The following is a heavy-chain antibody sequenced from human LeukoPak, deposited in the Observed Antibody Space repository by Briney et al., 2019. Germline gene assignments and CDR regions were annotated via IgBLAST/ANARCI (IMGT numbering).Heavy chain of an antibody. V-gene: IGHV3-30-3*01. CDR2: ISYDGSNK. Sequence: GGSLRLSCAASGFTFSSYAMHWVRQAPGKGLEWVAVISYDGSNKYYADSVKGRFTISRDNSKNTLYLQMNSLRAEDTAVYYCARGKKYSGSPSRRYYGTDVWGQGTTVTVSS. J-gene: IGHJ6*02. CDR1: GFTFSSYA. CDR3: ARGKKYSGSPSRRYYGTDV. D-gene: IGHD1-26*01.